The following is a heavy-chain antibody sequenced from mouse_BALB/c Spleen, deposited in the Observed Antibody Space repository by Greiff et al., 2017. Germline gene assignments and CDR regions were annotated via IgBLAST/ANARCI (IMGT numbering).Heavy chain of an antibody. CDR1: GFSLTSYD. D-gene: IGHD4-1*01. CDR3: VRDRWDAYFDY. V-gene: IGHV2-9-2*01. J-gene: IGHJ2*01. CDR2: IWTGGGT. Sequence: VQGVESGPGLVAPSQSLSITCTVSGFSLTSYDISWIRQPPGKGLEWLGVIWTGGGTNYNSAFMSRLSISKDNSKSQVFLKMNSLQTDDTAIYYCVRDRWDAYFDYWGQGTTLTVSS.